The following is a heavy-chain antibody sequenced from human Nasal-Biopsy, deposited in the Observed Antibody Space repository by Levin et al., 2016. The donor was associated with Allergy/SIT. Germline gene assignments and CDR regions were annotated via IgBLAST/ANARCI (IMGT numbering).Heavy chain of an antibody. J-gene: IGHJ5*02. V-gene: IGHV4-61*01. D-gene: IGHD6-13*01. CDR3: VRSELSYSSNWYWFDP. Sequence: SETLSLTCTVSGGSVSSRSSYWSWIRQSPGKGLEWIGHIYHTGTTRYNPSLKSRVTISLDTSKNQFSLELSSVTAADTAVYYCVRSELSYSSNWYWFDPWGQGTLATVSS. CDR1: GGSVSSRSSY. CDR2: IYHTGTT.